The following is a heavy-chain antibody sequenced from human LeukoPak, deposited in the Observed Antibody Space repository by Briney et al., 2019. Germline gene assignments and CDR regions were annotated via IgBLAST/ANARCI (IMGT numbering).Heavy chain of an antibody. CDR1: GYTFTGYY. Sequence: ASVKVSCKASGYTFTGYYMHWVRQAPGQGLEWMGWINPNSGGTNYAQKFQGRVTMTRDTSISTAYMELSRLRSDDTAVYYCASSAGRLRIMVYATHNWFDPWGQGTLVTVSS. J-gene: IGHJ5*02. D-gene: IGHD2-8*01. CDR3: ASSAGRLRIMVYATHNWFDP. V-gene: IGHV1-2*02. CDR2: INPNSGGT.